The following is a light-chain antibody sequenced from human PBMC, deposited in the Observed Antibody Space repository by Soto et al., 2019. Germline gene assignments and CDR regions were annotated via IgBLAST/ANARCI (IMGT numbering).Light chain of an antibody. J-gene: IGKJ4*01. CDR3: QQRSSWPLT. V-gene: IGKV3-11*01. CDR2: DTF. CDR1: QSVSTY. Sequence: EIVLTQSPATLSLSPGEIATLSCRASQSVSTYLAWYQQKPGQAPRLLIYDTFNRASGVPDRFSGSGSGTVFTLTINDVAPEDSAIYYCQQRSSWPLTFGGGTKVDIK.